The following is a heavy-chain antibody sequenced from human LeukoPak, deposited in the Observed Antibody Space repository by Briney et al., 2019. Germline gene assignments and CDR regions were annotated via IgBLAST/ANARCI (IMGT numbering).Heavy chain of an antibody. V-gene: IGHV1-46*01. CDR2: INPTGDYT. J-gene: IGHJ3*02. CDR1: GGDTFSSDY. D-gene: IGHD2-8*02. CDR3: ARDWQYCTGGDCYSLDAFDI. Sequence: ASVKVSCKASGGDTFSSDYFHWVRQAPGQGLQWMGLINPTGDYTTYAQHFQGRVTMSSDTSTTTVFLELSSLRSEDTAVYYCARDWQYCTGGDCYSLDAFDIWGQGTMVTVSS.